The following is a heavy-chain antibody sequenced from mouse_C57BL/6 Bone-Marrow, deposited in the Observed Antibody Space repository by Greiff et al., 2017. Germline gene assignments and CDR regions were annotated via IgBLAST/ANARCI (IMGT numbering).Heavy chain of an antibody. Sequence: QVQLKQSVAELVKPGASVKMSCKASGYTFTSYWITWVKQRPGQGLEWIGDIYPGSGSTNYNEKFKSKATLTVDTSSSTAYMQLSSLTSEDSAVYYCSTVPDYWGQGTTLTVSS. J-gene: IGHJ2*01. D-gene: IGHD1-1*01. CDR3: STVPDY. CDR1: GYTFTSYW. V-gene: IGHV1-55*01. CDR2: IYPGSGST.